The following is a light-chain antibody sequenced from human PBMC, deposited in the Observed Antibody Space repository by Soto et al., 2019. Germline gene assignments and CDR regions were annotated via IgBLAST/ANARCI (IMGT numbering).Light chain of an antibody. V-gene: IGKV4-1*01. CDR1: QSVLYDSSNKNY. Sequence: DIVMTQSPDSLAVSLGERATFKCKSSQSVLYDSSNKNYLAWYQQKPGQSPQLLIYWASTRESGVPDRVSGSGSGTDYTLTISSLQAEDVDVYDWQQYYSSPWTFGQGTRVEIK. CDR2: WAS. J-gene: IGKJ1*01. CDR3: QQYYSSPWT.